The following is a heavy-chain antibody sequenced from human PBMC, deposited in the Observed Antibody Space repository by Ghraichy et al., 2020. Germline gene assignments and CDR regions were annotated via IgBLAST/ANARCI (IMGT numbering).Heavy chain of an antibody. J-gene: IGHJ5*02. Sequence: ASVKVSCKASGYTFTSYGISWVRQAPGQGLEWMGWISAYNGNTNYAQKLQGRVTMTTDTSTSTAYMELRSLRSDDTAVYYCARGTLGGLYGDSLPYNWFDPWGQGTLVTVSS. CDR2: ISAYNGNT. CDR1: GYTFTSYG. CDR3: ARGTLGGLYGDSLPYNWFDP. V-gene: IGHV1-18*01. D-gene: IGHD4-17*01.